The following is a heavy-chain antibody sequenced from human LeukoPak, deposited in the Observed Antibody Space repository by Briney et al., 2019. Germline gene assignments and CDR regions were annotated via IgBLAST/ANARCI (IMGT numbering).Heavy chain of an antibody. V-gene: IGHV1-18*04. Sequence: GASVKVSCKASGYTFTSYYMHWVRQAPGQGLEWMGWISAYNGNTNYAQKLQGRVTMTTDTSTSTAYMELRSLRSDDTAVYYCARGLAEPDYDGMDVWGQGTTVTVSS. CDR3: ARGLAEPDYDGMDV. D-gene: IGHD1-14*01. CDR1: GYTFTSYY. CDR2: ISAYNGNT. J-gene: IGHJ6*02.